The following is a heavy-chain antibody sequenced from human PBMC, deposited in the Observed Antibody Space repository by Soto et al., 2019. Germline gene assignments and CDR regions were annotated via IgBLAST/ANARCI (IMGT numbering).Heavy chain of an antibody. CDR2: ITTSSSFR. CDR3: ARDLGVALATLTLDS. J-gene: IGHJ4*02. Sequence: EVQLVESVGGLVKPGGSLRLSCAASGFSISTYSMNWVRQAPGKGLEWVADITTSSSFRFYADSLKGRFTISRDDAKNSLYLQMNSLRVEDTGVYYCARDLGVALATLTLDSWGQGTLVTVSS. CDR1: GFSISTYS. D-gene: IGHD2-15*01. V-gene: IGHV3-21*02.